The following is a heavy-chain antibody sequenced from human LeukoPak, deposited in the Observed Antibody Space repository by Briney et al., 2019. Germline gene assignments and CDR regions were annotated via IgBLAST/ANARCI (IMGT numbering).Heavy chain of an antibody. CDR1: GFNFSDYY. CDR3: VRDLNYYGLDY. V-gene: IGHV3-11*01. D-gene: IGHD3-10*01. Sequence: GGSLRLSCVASGFNFSDYYMSWIRQAPGKGLEWISYISISGNTIYYADSVKGRFTISRDNAKNSLYLQMNSLRAEDTAVYYCVRDLNYYGLDYWGQGTLVTVSS. J-gene: IGHJ4*02. CDR2: ISISGNTI.